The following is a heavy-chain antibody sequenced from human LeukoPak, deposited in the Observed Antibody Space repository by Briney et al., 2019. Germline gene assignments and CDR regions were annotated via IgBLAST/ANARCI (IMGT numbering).Heavy chain of an antibody. CDR1: GFTFRDYV. CDR3: AQDWPSAVTTTPGF. D-gene: IGHD4-17*01. V-gene: IGHV3-23*01. Sequence: GGSLRLSCAASGFTFRDYVISWVHQAPGKGLEWVSSISPSGDSTYYAGSVRGRFTLSRDNSKNTVYFQMNSLRAEDTAIYYCAQDWPSAVTTTPGFWGQGTMVIVSS. J-gene: IGHJ3*01. CDR2: ISPSGDST.